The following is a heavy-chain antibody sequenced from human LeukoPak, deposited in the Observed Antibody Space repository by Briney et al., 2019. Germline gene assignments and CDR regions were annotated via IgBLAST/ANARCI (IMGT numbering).Heavy chain of an antibody. D-gene: IGHD7-27*01. CDR2: ITTGGPNT. J-gene: IGHJ4*02. CDR1: GFTFSSYT. CDR3: AKDGGLWVSAHWGDS. Sequence: GSLRLSCTASGFTFSSYTMSWVRQAPGKGLKWVSTITTGGPNTYYADSVKGRFTVSRDDSKNTLYLQMNSLRAEDTAVYYCAKDGGLWVSAHWGDSWGRGTLVTVSS. V-gene: IGHV3-23*01.